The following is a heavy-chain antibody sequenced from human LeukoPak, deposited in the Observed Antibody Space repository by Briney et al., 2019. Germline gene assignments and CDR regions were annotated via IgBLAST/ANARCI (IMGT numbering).Heavy chain of an antibody. J-gene: IGHJ4*02. V-gene: IGHV4-39*07. CDR2: INHSGST. CDR1: GASISSGTYY. D-gene: IGHD2-2*01. CDR3: ARVFVKGYCSSTSCYSLKPLDY. Sequence: SETLSLTCTVSGASISSGTYYWSWIRQHPGKGLEWIGEINHSGSTNYNPSLKSRVTILVDTSKNQFSLKLSSVTAADTAVYYCARVFVKGYCSSTSCYSLKPLDYWGQGTLVTVSS.